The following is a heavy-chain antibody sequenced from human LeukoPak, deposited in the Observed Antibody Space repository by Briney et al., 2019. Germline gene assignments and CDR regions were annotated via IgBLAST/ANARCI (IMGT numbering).Heavy chain of an antibody. J-gene: IGHJ4*02. CDR2: IRYDGSSK. D-gene: IGHD6-19*01. CDR1: GFIFSSYG. V-gene: IGHV3-30*02. Sequence: GGSLRLSCAASGFIFSSYGMHWVRQAPGKGLEWVAFIRYDGSSKYYIDSVKGRFTISRGNSKNTLYLQMNSLRPVDTAVYYCAKVAGTDYFDYWGQGTLVTVSS. CDR3: AKVAGTDYFDY.